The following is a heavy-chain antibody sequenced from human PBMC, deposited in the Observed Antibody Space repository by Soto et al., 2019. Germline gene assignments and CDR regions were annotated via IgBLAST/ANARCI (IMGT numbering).Heavy chain of an antibody. V-gene: IGHV4-4*02. J-gene: IGHJ4*02. CDR1: GGSVITANW. CDR2: IYPTGGA. Sequence: SETLSLTCAISGGSVITANWWTWVRQPPGKGLEWIGEIYPTGGANDNPSLRGRLTISVDKSKNQLSLKLTSVTAADTAVYYCAKEGPGHTHDLEVWGQGTRVTVSS. D-gene: IGHD1-1*01. CDR3: AKEGPGHTHDLEV.